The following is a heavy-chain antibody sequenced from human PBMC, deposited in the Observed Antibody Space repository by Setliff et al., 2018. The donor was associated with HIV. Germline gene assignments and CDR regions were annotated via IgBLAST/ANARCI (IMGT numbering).Heavy chain of an antibody. CDR2: SRNKANSYI. CDR3: ARSHPPDY. Sequence: GGSLRLSCAASGFTFSDHYMDWVRQAPGKGLEWVGRSRNKANSYIYYADSVKGRFTISRDNAKNSLFLRMNSLRAEDTAVYYCARSHPPDYWGQGTLVTVSS. CDR1: GFTFSDHY. V-gene: IGHV3-72*01. J-gene: IGHJ4*02.